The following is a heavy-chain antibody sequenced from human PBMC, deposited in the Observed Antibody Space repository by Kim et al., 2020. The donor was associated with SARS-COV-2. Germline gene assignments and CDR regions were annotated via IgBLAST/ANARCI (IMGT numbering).Heavy chain of an antibody. CDR2: ISSDGGST. CDR1: GFTFSNYA. CDR3: VTRNYYNSGSYYEGAPF. J-gene: IGHJ3*01. V-gene: IGHV3-64*05. D-gene: IGHD3-10*01. Sequence: AGSLRLSCSASGFTFSNYAMHWVRQAPGKGLEYVSAISSDGGSTYYADSVKGRFTISRDNSKNMLYVQMSSLRVEDTAIYYCVTRNYYNSGSYYEGAPF.